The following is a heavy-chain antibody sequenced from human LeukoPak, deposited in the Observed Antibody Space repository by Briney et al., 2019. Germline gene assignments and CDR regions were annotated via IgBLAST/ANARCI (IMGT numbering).Heavy chain of an antibody. J-gene: IGHJ3*02. D-gene: IGHD2-2*02. Sequence: HGGPLEISCKASGFLFTNHWIEGVRQMHGKGLEWMGIMYPFHSDTRYSPSFQRHVIISADKSINTAYLQWRSLKASDTSMYYCAGHSFDTVDAFDIWGHGTIVTVSA. CDR2: MYPFHSDT. CDR3: AGHSFDTVDAFDI. V-gene: IGHV5-51*01. CDR1: GFLFTNHW.